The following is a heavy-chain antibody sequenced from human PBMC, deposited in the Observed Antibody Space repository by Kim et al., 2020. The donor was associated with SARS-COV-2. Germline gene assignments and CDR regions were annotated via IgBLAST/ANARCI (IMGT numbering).Heavy chain of an antibody. V-gene: IGHV3-21*01. Sequence: ESMRGRFNISRDNAQNSLYLQMNSLRVEDTAAYYCASEAMGDHDSAPFGSWGQGTLVTVSS. J-gene: IGHJ4*02. D-gene: IGHD2-21*02. CDR3: ASEAMGDHDSAPFGS.